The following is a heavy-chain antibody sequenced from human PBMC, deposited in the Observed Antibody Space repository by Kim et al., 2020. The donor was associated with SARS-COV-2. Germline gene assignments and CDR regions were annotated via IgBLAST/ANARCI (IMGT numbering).Heavy chain of an antibody. J-gene: IGHJ4*02. CDR2: IIPIFGTA. D-gene: IGHD5-18*01. Sequence: SVKVSCKASGGTFSSYAISWVRQAPGQGLEWMGGIIPIFGTANYAQKFQGRVTITADESTSTAYMELSSLRSEDTAVYYCALGRSGYSYGSYFDYWGQGTLVTVSS. CDR1: GGTFSSYA. V-gene: IGHV1-69*13. CDR3: ALGRSGYSYGSYFDY.